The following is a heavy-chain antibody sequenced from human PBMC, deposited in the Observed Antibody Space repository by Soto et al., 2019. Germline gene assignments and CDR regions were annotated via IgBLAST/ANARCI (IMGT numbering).Heavy chain of an antibody. D-gene: IGHD3-22*01. J-gene: IGHJ4*02. V-gene: IGHV3-13*01. Sequence: GGSLRLSCAASGFTFSSYDMHWVRQATGKGLEWVSAIGTAGDTYYPGSVKGRFTISRENAKNSLYLQMNSLRAEDTAVYYCARVGGYDSSGYYYFDYWRQGTLVTVSS. CDR1: GFTFSSYD. CDR2: IGTAGDT. CDR3: ARVGGYDSSGYYYFDY.